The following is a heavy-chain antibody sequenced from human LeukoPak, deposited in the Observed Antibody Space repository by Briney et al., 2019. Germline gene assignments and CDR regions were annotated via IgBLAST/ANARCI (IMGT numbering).Heavy chain of an antibody. CDR2: IYHSGRT. CDR1: GYSISSGYY. V-gene: IGHV4-38-2*02. Sequence: SETLSLTCTVSGYSISSGYYWGWIRQPPGKGLEWIGSIYHSGRTFYNPSLKSRVTISVDTSKNQFSLKLSSVTAADTAVYYCARGEWGIAVAGILVYWGQGTLVTVSS. CDR3: ARGEWGIAVAGILVY. J-gene: IGHJ4*02. D-gene: IGHD6-19*01.